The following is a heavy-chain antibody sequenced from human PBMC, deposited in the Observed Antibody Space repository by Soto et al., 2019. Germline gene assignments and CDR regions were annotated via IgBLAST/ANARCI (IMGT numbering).Heavy chain of an antibody. CDR1: GFTCDDYA. CDR2: ISWNSGSI. J-gene: IGHJ4*02. V-gene: IGHV3-9*01. Sequence: GGSLRLSCAASGFTCDDYAMHWVRQAPGKGLEWVSGISWNSGSIGYADSVKGRFTISRDNAKNSLYLQMNSLRAEDTALYYCAKDILRYYGSGSYYNLVGYFDYWGQGT. D-gene: IGHD3-10*01. CDR3: AKDILRYYGSGSYYNLVGYFDY.